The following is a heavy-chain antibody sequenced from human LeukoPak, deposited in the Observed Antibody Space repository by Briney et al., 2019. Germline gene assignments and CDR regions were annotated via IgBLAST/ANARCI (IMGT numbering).Heavy chain of an antibody. D-gene: IGHD2-2*01. CDR1: GYSFTTYW. CDR3: ARRQGCSSTSCPPDH. CDR2: IYPGDSDT. V-gene: IGHV5-51*01. J-gene: IGHJ4*02. Sequence: GESLKISCRGSGYSFTTYWIGWVRQMPGKGLEWMGIIYPGDSDTRYSPSFQGQVTMSADKSINTAYLQWSSLKASDTAMYHCARRQGCSSTSCPPDHWGQGTLVTVSS.